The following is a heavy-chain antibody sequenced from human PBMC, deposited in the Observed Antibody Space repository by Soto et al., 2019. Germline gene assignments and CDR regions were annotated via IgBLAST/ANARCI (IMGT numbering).Heavy chain of an antibody. CDR2: ITSSSSYI. V-gene: IGHV3-21*01. J-gene: IGHJ2*01. CDR3: ARDSLQWLVANYWYFDL. D-gene: IGHD6-19*01. CDR1: GFTFSSYS. Sequence: PGGSLRLSCAASGFTFSSYSMNWVRQAPGKWLEWVSSITSSSSYIYYADSVKGRFAISRDNAENSLYLQMNSLRVEDTAVYYCARDSLQWLVANYWYFDLWGRGTLVTVSS.